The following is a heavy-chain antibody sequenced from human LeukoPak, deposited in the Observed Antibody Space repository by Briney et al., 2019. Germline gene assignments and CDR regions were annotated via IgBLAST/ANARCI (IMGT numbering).Heavy chain of an antibody. D-gene: IGHD2-8*01. V-gene: IGHV3-33*01. Sequence: GGSLGLSCAVSGFTFSNYDMHWGRQAPGKGLEWVAVIWYDGSNKYYADSVKGRFTISRDNSKNTLYLQMNTLRAEDTAVHYCARDPGGVVYFDYWGQGTLVTVSS. CDR3: ARDPGGVVYFDY. CDR2: IWYDGSNK. CDR1: GFTFSNYD. J-gene: IGHJ4*02.